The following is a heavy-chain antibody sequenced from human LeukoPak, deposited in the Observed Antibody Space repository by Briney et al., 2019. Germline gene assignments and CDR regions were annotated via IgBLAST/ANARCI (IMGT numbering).Heavy chain of an antibody. CDR3: ARGSYDSSGKGAFDI. J-gene: IGHJ3*02. CDR2: IYYSGST. D-gene: IGHD3-22*01. CDR1: GGSISSYY. Sequence: SETLSLTCTVSGGSISSYYWSWIRQPPGKGLEWIGYIYYSGSTNYNPSLKSRVTISVDTSKNQFSLKLSPVTAADTAVYYCARGSYDSSGKGAFDIWGQGTMVTVSS. V-gene: IGHV4-59*08.